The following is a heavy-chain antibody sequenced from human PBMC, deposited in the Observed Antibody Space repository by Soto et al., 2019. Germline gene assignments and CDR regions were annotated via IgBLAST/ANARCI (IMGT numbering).Heavy chain of an antibody. CDR3: ARRHDILTGPDAFDT. Sequence: PSEPLSLTCTVSGDSVGSDGYYWTWIRQHPGKGLEWIGDIYYSGSTSYHPSLKGRVTISVDTSVNHLSLNLNSVTAADTAVYYCARRHDILTGPDAFDTWGQGTMVTVSS. CDR1: GDSVGSDGYY. J-gene: IGHJ3*02. D-gene: IGHD3-9*01. CDR2: IYYSGST. V-gene: IGHV4-31*02.